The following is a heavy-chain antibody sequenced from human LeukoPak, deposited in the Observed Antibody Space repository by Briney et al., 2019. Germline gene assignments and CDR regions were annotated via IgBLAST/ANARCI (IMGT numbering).Heavy chain of an antibody. D-gene: IGHD3-22*01. CDR3: TRDAFYYDSSGYYRFDY. CDR2: IRSKAYGGTT. CDR1: GFTFGDYA. V-gene: IGHV3-49*04. J-gene: IGHJ4*02. Sequence: GGSLRLSCTASGFTFGDYAMSWARQAPGKGLEWVGFIRSKAYGGTTEYAASVKGRFTISRDDSKSIAYLQMNSLKTEDTAVYYCTRDAFYYDSSGYYRFDYWGQGTLVTVSS.